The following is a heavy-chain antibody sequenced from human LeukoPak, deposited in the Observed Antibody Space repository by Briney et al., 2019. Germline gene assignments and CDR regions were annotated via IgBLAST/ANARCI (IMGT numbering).Heavy chain of an antibody. Sequence: ASVKVSCKASGYTFTGYYMHWVRQAPGQGLEWMGRINPNSGGTNYAQKFQGRVTMTRDTPISAVYMELSSLRSEDTAVYYCARAGGRHSITMSGFDPWGQGTLVTVSS. D-gene: IGHD3-10*02. J-gene: IGHJ5*02. CDR1: GYTFTGYY. CDR3: ARAGGRHSITMSGFDP. V-gene: IGHV1-2*06. CDR2: INPNSGGT.